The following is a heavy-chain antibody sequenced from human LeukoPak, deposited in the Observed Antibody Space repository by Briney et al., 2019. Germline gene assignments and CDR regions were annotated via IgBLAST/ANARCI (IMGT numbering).Heavy chain of an antibody. CDR2: IYYSGTT. Sequence: SESLSLTCTVSGGFVSSSSYYWGWIRQPPGKGLEWIGSIYYSGTTYYIPSLKSRITISVDTSKNQFSLKLNSVTAADTAVYYCARHGGAAAAIDYWGQGTLITVSS. D-gene: IGHD6-13*01. V-gene: IGHV4-39*01. CDR3: ARHGGAAAAIDY. J-gene: IGHJ4*02. CDR1: GGFVSSSSYY.